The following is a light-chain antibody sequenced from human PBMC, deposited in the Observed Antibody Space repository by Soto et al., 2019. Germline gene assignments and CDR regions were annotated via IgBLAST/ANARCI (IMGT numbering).Light chain of an antibody. V-gene: IGLV1-40*01. CDR1: NSNIGAGFD. J-gene: IGLJ2*01. CDR3: QSYDSNVRGVV. CDR2: ADT. Sequence: QSVLTQPPSVSGAPGQTVTISCTGSNSNIGAGFDVHWYQQLPASAPKLLIYADTHRPSGVPDRFSGSRSGPSASLAITGLRAEDGADYYCQSYDSNVRGVVFGGGTQLTVL.